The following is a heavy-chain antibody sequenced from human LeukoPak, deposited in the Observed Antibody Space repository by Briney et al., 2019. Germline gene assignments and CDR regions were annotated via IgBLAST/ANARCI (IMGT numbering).Heavy chain of an antibody. CDR2: ISGSGDRT. CDR3: ARDRTEWELLDAFDI. V-gene: IGHV3-23*01. CDR1: GFTFSTYA. D-gene: IGHD1-26*01. J-gene: IGHJ3*02. Sequence: PGGSLRLSCAASGFTFSTYAMNWVRQAPGKGLDWVSSISGSGDRTYYADSVKGRFTVSRDNSKNTIYLQMNSLRAEDTAVYYCARDRTEWELLDAFDIWGQGTMVTVSS.